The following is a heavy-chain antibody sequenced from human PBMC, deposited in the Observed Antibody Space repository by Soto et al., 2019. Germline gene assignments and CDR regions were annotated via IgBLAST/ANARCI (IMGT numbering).Heavy chain of an antibody. Sequence: EVQLVESGGGLVKPGGSLRLSCAASGFSFSNAWMNWVRQAPGKGLEWVGRIKRKIDGEATDYAAPVKGRFTVLRDDSKSAVYLHMNSRKGDVTAVYCCTTVSVEGVWGQGTTVTVS. CDR1: GFSFSNAW. CDR2: IKRKIDGEAT. J-gene: IGHJ6*02. V-gene: IGHV3-15*07. D-gene: IGHD2-15*01. CDR3: TTVSVEGV.